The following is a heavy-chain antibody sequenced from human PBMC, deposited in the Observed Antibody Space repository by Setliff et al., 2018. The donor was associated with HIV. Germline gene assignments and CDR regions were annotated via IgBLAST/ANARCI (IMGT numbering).Heavy chain of an antibody. Sequence: SETLSLTCAVYGGSFSDYHWSWIRQAPRKRLEWIGEVYDSGSTNYNSSLKSRVTVTVDTSKNQFSLRLNSVTAADTAVYYCARGSKLVWGRWFDPWGQGTLVTVS. J-gene: IGHJ5*02. D-gene: IGHD6-6*01. CDR1: GGSFSDYH. V-gene: IGHV4-34*01. CDR2: VYDSGST. CDR3: ARGSKLVWGRWFDP.